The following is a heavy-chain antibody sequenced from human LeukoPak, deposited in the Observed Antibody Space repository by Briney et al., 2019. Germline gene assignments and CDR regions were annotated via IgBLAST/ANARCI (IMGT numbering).Heavy chain of an antibody. J-gene: IGHJ4*02. CDR2: ISDDGSNK. CDR1: GFTFSRYA. V-gene: IGHV3-30-3*01. Sequence: GRSLRLSCAASGFTFSRYAMYWVRQAPGKGLEWVAVISDDGSNKYYADSVKGRFTISRDNSKNTLYLQMNSLRAEDTAVYYCARWLLLRGVDYWGQGTLVTVSS. CDR3: ARWLLLRGVDY. D-gene: IGHD3-22*01.